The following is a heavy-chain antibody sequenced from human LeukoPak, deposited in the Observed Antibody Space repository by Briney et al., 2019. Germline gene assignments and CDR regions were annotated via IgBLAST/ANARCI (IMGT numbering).Heavy chain of an antibody. J-gene: IGHJ3*02. CDR1: GFTFSSYW. CDR2: INHNGNVN. CDR3: ARAKGAAFDI. Sequence: GGSLRLSCAASGFTFSSYWMNWARQAPGKGLEWVASINHNGNVNYYVDSVKGRFTISRDNAKNSLYLQMNSLRAEDTAVYYCARAKGAAFDIWGQGTMVTVSS. D-gene: IGHD1-26*01. V-gene: IGHV3-7*01.